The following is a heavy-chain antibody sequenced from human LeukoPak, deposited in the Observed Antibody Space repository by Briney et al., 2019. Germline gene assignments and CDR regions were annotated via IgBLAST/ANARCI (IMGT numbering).Heavy chain of an antibody. CDR2: ISGRGGST. CDR3: AKDVRITIFGVVIRYFDD. J-gene: IGHJ4*02. CDR1: GFTFSSYA. D-gene: IGHD3-3*01. Sequence: GACLRLSCAASGFTFSSYAMSWVRQAPGKGLEWVSAISGRGGSTYYADSVKGRFTISRDNSKNTLYLQRNSLRAEDTAVYYCAKDVRITIFGVVIRYFDDWGQPCLVTASS. V-gene: IGHV3-23*01.